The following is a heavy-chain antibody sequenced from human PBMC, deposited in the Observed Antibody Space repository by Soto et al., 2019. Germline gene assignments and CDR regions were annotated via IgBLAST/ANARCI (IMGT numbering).Heavy chain of an antibody. Sequence: GGSLRLSCAATGFSFSNQALSWVRQAPGKGLEWVSTISANSGSTYYAASVKGRFNIPRDNSKNTLDLQMNSLRAEDTAVYHCAKNQGVELVPLATVDWFDPWGQGSVVTVSS. CDR1: GFSFSNQA. D-gene: IGHD1-26*01. V-gene: IGHV3-23*01. J-gene: IGHJ5*02. CDR2: ISANSGST. CDR3: AKNQGVELVPLATVDWFDP.